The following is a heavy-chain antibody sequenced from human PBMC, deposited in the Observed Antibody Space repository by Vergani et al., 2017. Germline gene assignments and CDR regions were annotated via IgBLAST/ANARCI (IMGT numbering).Heavy chain of an antibody. CDR3: ARGYSSSYGMDV. Sequence: QMQLVQSGPEVKKPGTSVKVSCKASGFTFTSSAVQWVRQARGQRLEWIGWIVVGSGNTNYAQKFQERVTITRDMSTSTAYMELSSLRSEDTAVYYCARGYSSSYGMDVWGQGTTVTVSS. V-gene: IGHV1-58*01. CDR1: GFTFTSSA. D-gene: IGHD6-13*01. J-gene: IGHJ6*02. CDR2: IVVGSGNT.